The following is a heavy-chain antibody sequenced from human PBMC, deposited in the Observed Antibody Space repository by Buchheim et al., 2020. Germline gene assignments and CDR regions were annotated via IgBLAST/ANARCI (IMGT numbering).Heavy chain of an antibody. D-gene: IGHD4-17*01. Sequence: QVQLQESGPGLVKPSQTLSLTCTVSGGSISSGGYYWSWIRQHPGKGLEWIGYIYYSGSTYYTPSLKSRVTISVDTSKNQFSRKLSSWTAADTAVYYCARVQSAGPTVTTICDYWGQGTL. CDR2: IYYSGST. J-gene: IGHJ4*02. CDR3: ARVQSAGPTVTTICDY. V-gene: IGHV4-31*03. CDR1: GGSISSGGYY.